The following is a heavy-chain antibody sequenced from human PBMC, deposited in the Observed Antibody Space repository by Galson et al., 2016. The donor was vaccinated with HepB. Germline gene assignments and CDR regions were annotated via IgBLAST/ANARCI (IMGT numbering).Heavy chain of an antibody. CDR1: GDSVSSNIAA. CDR2: TYYRSKWYN. Sequence: CAISGDSVSSNIAAWNWIRQSPSRGLEWLGRTYYRSKWYNDYVPSVKSRITISPDTSKNQFSLKLRSVTAADTAVYYCARGGRLEVSIFGVAFGMDVWGQGTTVTVSS. J-gene: IGHJ6*02. CDR3: ARGGRLEVSIFGVAFGMDV. V-gene: IGHV6-1*01. D-gene: IGHD3-3*01.